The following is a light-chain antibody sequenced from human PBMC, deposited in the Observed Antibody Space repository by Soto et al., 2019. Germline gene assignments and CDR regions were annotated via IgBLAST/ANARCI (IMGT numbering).Light chain of an antibody. Sequence: SPGTLSLNTGERATLSCRASQSVSSSYLAWYQQKPGQAPRLLIYGASSRATGIPDRFSGSGSGTDFTLTISRLEPEDFAVFYCQQYGTSEIIFGHRTRLEI. V-gene: IGKV3-20*01. CDR2: GAS. CDR1: QSVSSSY. J-gene: IGKJ5*01. CDR3: QQYGTSEII.